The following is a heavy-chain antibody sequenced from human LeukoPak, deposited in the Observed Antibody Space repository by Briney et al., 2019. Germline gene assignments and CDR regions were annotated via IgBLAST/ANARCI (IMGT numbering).Heavy chain of an antibody. J-gene: IGHJ4*02. CDR2: TNAGGDNT. CDR1: GFTFSDHA. Sequence: GGSLGLSCAASGFTFSDHAMSWVRQTPGKGLESVSSTNAGGDNTHYADSVKGRFTVSRDNSKNTLYLQMNSLRGEDTAVYFCAYLDSSGFYYGRLRYWGQGTPVTVSS. CDR3: AYLDSSGFYYGRLRY. D-gene: IGHD3-22*01. V-gene: IGHV3-23*01.